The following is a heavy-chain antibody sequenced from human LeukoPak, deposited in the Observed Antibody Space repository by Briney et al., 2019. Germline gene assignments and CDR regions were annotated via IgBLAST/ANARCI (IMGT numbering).Heavy chain of an antibody. V-gene: IGHV3-74*01. CDR1: GFTFSTYW. D-gene: IGHD3-10*01. J-gene: IGHJ4*02. Sequence: GGSLRLSCAASGFTFSTYWMHWVRQAPGKGLVWVSRISSDGSITGYADSVKDRFTISRDNAKNTLYLQMNSLRAEDTAVYYCARASLRVAMVRGGYFDYWGQGTLVTVSS. CDR3: ARASLRVAMVRGGYFDY. CDR2: ISSDGSIT.